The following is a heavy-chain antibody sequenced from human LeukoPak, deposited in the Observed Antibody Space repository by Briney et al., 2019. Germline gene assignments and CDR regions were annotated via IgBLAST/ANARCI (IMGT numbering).Heavy chain of an antibody. D-gene: IGHD3-10*01. CDR3: TVSLWFANLLTNY. Sequence: GGSLRLSCAASGFTFSNAWMSWVRQAPGKGLEWVGRIKSKTDGGTIDYAAPVKGRFTISRDDSKNTLYLQMNSLKTEDTALYYCTVSLWFANLLTNYWGQGTLVTVSS. CDR2: IKSKTDGGTI. J-gene: IGHJ4*02. CDR1: GFTFSNAW. V-gene: IGHV3-15*01.